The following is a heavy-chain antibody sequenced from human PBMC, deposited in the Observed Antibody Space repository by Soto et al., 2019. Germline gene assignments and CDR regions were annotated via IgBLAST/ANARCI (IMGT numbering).Heavy chain of an antibody. V-gene: IGHV4-38-2*01. D-gene: IGHD2-15*01. CDR2: IYHSGST. J-gene: IGHJ6*02. CDR3: ARALYCSGGSCSPLRGMDV. CDR1: GYSITNGCY. Sequence: SETLSLTCAVSGYSITNGCYWGWIRQPPGQGLEWIGTIYHSGSTYYNPSLKTRVTISVDTSKNQFSLKLSSVTAADTAVYYCARALYCSGGSCSPLRGMDVWGQGTTVTVSS.